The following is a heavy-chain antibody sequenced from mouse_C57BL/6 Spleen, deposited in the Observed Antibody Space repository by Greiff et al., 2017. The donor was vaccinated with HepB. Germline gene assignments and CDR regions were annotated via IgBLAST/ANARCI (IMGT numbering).Heavy chain of an antibody. D-gene: IGHD2-4*01. CDR1: GFTFSSYG. CDR3: ARRGDYDGGDYYAMDY. CDR2: ISSGGSYT. V-gene: IGHV5-6*02. J-gene: IGHJ4*01. Sequence: EVNVVESGGDLVKPGGSLKLSCAASGFTFSSYGMSWVRQTPDKRLEWVATISSGGSYTYYPDSVKGRFTISRDNAKNTLYLQMSSLKSEDTAMYYCARRGDYDGGDYYAMDYWGQGTSVTVSS.